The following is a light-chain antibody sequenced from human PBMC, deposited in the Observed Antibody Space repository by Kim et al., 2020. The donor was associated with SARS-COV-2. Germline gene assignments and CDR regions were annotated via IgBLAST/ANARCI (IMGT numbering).Light chain of an antibody. J-gene: IGLJ1*01. CDR2: DVD. CDR1: SNNVGYYNY. CDR3: SSYTPSGTLV. Sequence: GQSITISCTGTSNNVGYYNYVSWYQQRPGEIPKLMIYDVDIRPSGVSTRFSGSKSGNTASLTISGLQAEDEADYYCSSYTPSGTLVFGSGTKVTVL. V-gene: IGLV2-14*03.